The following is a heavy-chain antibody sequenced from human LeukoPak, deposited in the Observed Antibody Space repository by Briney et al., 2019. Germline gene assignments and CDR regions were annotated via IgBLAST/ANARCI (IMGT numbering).Heavy chain of an antibody. D-gene: IGHD3-22*01. J-gene: IGHJ4*02. V-gene: IGHV3-15*01. CDR1: GFTFSNAW. CDR3: TTTYYYDSSGYYYGDY. CDR2: IKSKTDGGTT. Sequence: GGSLRLSCAASGFTFSNAWMSWVRQAPGKGLEWVGRIKSKTDGGTTDYAARVKGRFTISRDDSKNTLYLQMNSLKTEDTAVYYCTTTYYYDSSGYYYGDYWGQGTLVTVSS.